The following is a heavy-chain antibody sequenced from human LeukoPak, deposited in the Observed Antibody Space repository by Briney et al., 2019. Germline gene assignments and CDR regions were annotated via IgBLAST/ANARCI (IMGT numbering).Heavy chain of an antibody. CDR1: GGSISSYY. CDR2: IYYSGST. Sequence: SETLSLTCTVSGGSISSYYWSWIRQPPGKGLEWIGYIYYSGSTNYNPSLKSRVTISVDTSKNQFSLKLSSVTAADTAVYYFARAVSRYYDFWSGYNHFDYWGQGTLVTVSS. CDR3: ARAVSRYYDFWSGYNHFDY. V-gene: IGHV4-59*01. D-gene: IGHD3-3*01. J-gene: IGHJ4*02.